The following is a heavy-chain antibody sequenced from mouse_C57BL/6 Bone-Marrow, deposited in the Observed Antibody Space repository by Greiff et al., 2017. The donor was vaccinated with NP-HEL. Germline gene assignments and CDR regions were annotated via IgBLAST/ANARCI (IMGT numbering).Heavy chain of an antibody. CDR1: GFSLTSYG. Sequence: QVQLKESGPGLVQPSQSLSITCTVSGFSLTSYGVHWVRQSPGKGLEWLGVIWSCGSTDYNAAFIYRLSISKDNSTSQVFSKMNSLQADDTAIYYCARNPYYGSSFWYFDVWGTGTTVTVSS. V-gene: IGHV2-2*01. CDR2: IWSCGST. CDR3: ARNPYYGSSFWYFDV. J-gene: IGHJ1*03. D-gene: IGHD1-1*01.